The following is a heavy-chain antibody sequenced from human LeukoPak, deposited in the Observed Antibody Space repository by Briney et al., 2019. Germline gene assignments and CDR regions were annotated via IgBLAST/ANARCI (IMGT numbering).Heavy chain of an antibody. Sequence: SETLSPTCTVSGVSISSGSYYWSWIRQPAGKGLEWIGRIHTSGNTNYNPSLKSRVTISIDTSKNQISLILSSVTAADTAVYFCARGQSGVRGANVPNLMGFDPWGQGTLVIVSS. D-gene: IGHD3-10*01. CDR2: IHTSGNT. V-gene: IGHV4-61*02. CDR3: ARGQSGVRGANVPNLMGFDP. J-gene: IGHJ5*02. CDR1: GVSISSGSYY.